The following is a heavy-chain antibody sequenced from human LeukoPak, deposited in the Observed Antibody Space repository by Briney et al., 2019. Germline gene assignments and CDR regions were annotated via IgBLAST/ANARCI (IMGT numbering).Heavy chain of an antibody. CDR1: GYTFTGYY. Sequence: GASVKVSCKASGYTFTGYYLHWVRQAPGQGLEWMGWMNPNSGNTGYAQKFQGRVTMTRNTSISTAYMELSSLRSEDTAVYYCARKGYQLLQYYYYGMDVWGQGTTVTVSS. CDR3: ARKGYQLLQYYYYGMDV. V-gene: IGHV1-8*02. D-gene: IGHD2-2*01. J-gene: IGHJ6*02. CDR2: MNPNSGNT.